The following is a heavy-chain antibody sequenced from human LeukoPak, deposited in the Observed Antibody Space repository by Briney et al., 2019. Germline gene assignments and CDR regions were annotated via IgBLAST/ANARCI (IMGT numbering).Heavy chain of an antibody. CDR2: SNEDGSTT. CDR3: ARGREGNRYFDY. V-gene: IGHV3-74*01. D-gene: IGHD1-26*01. J-gene: IGHJ4*02. CDR1: GFTFSSNW. Sequence: GGSLRLSCAASGFTFSSNWMHWVRQAPGKGLVWVSRSNEDGSTTNYADSVKGRFTISRDNAKNTLYLQMNSLTAEDTAVYYCARGREGNRYFDYWGQGTLVTVSS.